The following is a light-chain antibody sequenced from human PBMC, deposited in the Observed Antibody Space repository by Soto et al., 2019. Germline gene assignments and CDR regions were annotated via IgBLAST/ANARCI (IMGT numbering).Light chain of an antibody. CDR2: DVS. J-gene: IGLJ2*01. CDR1: SSDVGGYNY. Sequence: QSALTQPRSVSGSPGQSVTISCSGTSSDVGGYNYVSWYQHHAGSAPKLMICDVSKRPSGVPDRFSGSKSGNTSSLTISGLQSEDEADYYCCSYAGSSVLIFGGGTKLTVL. CDR3: CSYAGSSVLI. V-gene: IGLV2-11*01.